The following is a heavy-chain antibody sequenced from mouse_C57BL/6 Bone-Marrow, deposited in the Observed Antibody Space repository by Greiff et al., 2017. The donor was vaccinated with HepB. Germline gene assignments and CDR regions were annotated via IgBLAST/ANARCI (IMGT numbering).Heavy chain of an antibody. V-gene: IGHV5-4*01. D-gene: IGHD2-3*01. CDR3: ARELGDGYFDY. Sequence: EVQRVESGGGLVKPGGSLKLSCAASGFTFSSYAMSWVRQTPEKRLEWVATIFDGGSYTYYPDNVKGRVTITRDNAKNNLYLQMSHLKSEDTAMYYCARELGDGYFDYWDQGTTLTVSS. J-gene: IGHJ2*01. CDR1: GFTFSSYA. CDR2: IFDGGSYT.